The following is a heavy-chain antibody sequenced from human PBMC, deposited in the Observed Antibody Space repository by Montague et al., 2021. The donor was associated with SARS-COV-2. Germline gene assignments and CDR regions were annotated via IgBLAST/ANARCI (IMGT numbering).Heavy chain of an antibody. J-gene: IGHJ4*02. D-gene: IGHD4-23*01. CDR2: IDWDDYK. Sequence: PALVKATQTLTLSCTVSGFSLSTSGMCVSWIRQPQGKALEWLTLIDWDDYKYYSTSLKTRLTISKDTSKNQVVLTMTNMDPVDTATYYCARSYGTTVVTRAFDYWGQGTLVTVSS. CDR3: ARSYGTTVVTRAFDY. CDR1: GFSLSTSGMC. V-gene: IGHV2-70*01.